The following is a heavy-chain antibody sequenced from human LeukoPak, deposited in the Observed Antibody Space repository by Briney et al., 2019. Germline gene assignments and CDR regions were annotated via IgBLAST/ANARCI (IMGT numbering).Heavy chain of an antibody. V-gene: IGHV3-9*01. CDR2: ISWNSGSI. CDR3: ARAIGVTCISTSCYSFDY. CDR1: GFIFDDYA. Sequence: GRSLRLSCAASGFIFDDYAIHWVRQAPGKGLEWVPGISWNSGSIGYADSVKGRFTISRDNAKNSLYLQMNSLRAEDTALYYCARAIGVTCISTSCYSFDYWGQGTLVTVSS. D-gene: IGHD2-2*02. J-gene: IGHJ4*02.